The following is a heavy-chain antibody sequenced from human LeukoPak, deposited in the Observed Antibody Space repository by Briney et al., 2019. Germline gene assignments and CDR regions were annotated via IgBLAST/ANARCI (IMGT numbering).Heavy chain of an antibody. V-gene: IGHV3-9*01. CDR3: AKSAPPPNSGSFDY. J-gene: IGHJ4*02. CDR1: GFTFDVYA. D-gene: IGHD3-22*01. CDR2: ISWNSGSI. Sequence: GRSLRLSCAASGFTFDVYAMHWVRQAPGKGLEWVSGISWNSGSIGYADSVKGRFTISRDNAKNSLYLQMNSLRAEDTALYYCAKSAPPPNSGSFDYWGQGTLVTVSS.